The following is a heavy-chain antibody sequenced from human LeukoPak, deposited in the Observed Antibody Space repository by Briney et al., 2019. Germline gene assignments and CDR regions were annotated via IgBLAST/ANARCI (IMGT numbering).Heavy chain of an antibody. Sequence: KPSETLSLTCAVYGGSSSGYYWSWIRQPPGKGLEWIGEINHSGSTNYNPSLKSRVTISVDTSKNQFSLKLSSVTAADTAVYYCARGSCSGGSCYRGYYYYMDVWGKGTTVTVSS. D-gene: IGHD2-15*01. V-gene: IGHV4-34*01. J-gene: IGHJ6*03. CDR2: INHSGST. CDR1: GGSSSGYY. CDR3: ARGSCSGGSCYRGYYYYMDV.